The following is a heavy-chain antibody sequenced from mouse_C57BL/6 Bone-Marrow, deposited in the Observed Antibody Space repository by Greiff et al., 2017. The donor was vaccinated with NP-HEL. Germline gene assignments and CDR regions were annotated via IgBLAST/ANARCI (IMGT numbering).Heavy chain of an antibody. J-gene: IGHJ3*01. V-gene: IGHV5-17*01. CDR1: GFTFSDYG. Sequence: EVQLVESGGGLVKPGGSLKLSCAASGFTFSDYGMHWVRQAPEKGLEWVAYISSGSSTIYYVDTVKGRFTISRDNAKNTLFLQMTRLRSEDTAMYYCASDPPFAYWGQGTLVTVSA. CDR3: ASDPPFAY. CDR2: ISSGSSTI.